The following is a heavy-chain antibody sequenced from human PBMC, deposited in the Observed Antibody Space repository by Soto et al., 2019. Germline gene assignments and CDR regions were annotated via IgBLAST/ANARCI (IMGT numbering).Heavy chain of an antibody. CDR1: GYTFTNYF. V-gene: IGHV1-46*03. J-gene: IGHJ5*02. CDR3: ARGGVFTYGSGSYPFDP. Sequence: GASVKVSCKASGYTFTNYFMHWVRQAPGQGLEWMGIINPSGGGTTYAQRFQGRVTMTRDTSTSTVYMELSSLRSEDTAVYYCARGGVFTYGSGSYPFDPWGQGTLVTVSS. D-gene: IGHD3-10*01. CDR2: INPSGGGT.